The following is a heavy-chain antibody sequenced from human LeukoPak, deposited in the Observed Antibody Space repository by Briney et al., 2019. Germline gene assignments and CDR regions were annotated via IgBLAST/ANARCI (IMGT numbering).Heavy chain of an antibody. V-gene: IGHV3-30-3*01. Sequence: PGGSLTLSCAASGFTFSTYFMHWVRQAPGKGLEWVAVISSDGSHTFYVESVKGRFTISRDNSKNTLYLQMNSLRAEDTAVYFCARERQDTIVHSGAFDIWGQGTIVTVSS. J-gene: IGHJ3*02. CDR2: ISSDGSHT. D-gene: IGHD3-10*01. CDR3: ARERQDTIVHSGAFDI. CDR1: GFTFSTYF.